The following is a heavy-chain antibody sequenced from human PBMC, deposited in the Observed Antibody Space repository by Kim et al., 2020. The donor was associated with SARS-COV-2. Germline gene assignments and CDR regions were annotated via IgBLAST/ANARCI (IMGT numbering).Heavy chain of an antibody. V-gene: IGHV3-48*04. D-gene: IGHD4-17*01. CDR1: GFTFSSYS. Sequence: GGSLRLSCAASGFTFSSYSMNWVRQAPGKGLEWVSYISSSSSTIYYADSVKGRFTISRDNAKNSLYLQMNSLRAEDTAVYYCARDVRLRWVVGDDAFDIWGQGTMVTVSS. CDR3: ARDVRLRWVVGDDAFDI. J-gene: IGHJ3*02. CDR2: ISSSSSTI.